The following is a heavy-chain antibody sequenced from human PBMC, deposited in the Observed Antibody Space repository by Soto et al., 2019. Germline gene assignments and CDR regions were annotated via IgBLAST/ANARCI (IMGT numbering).Heavy chain of an antibody. CDR3: AACLRFREYLDF. V-gene: IGHV1-24*01. Sequence: ASVKVSCKVSGYTLTELSMHWVRQAPGKGLEWMGGFDPEDGETIYAQKFQGRVTMTEDTSTDTAYMELSSLRSEDTAVYYCAACLRFREYLDFRAQGTLVIVSS. J-gene: IGHJ4*02. CDR1: GYTLTELS. CDR2: FDPEDGET. D-gene: IGHD5-12*01.